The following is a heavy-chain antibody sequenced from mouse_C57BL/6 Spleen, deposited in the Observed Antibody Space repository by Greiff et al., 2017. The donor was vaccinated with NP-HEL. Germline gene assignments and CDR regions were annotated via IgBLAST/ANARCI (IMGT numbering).Heavy chain of an antibody. Sequence: VQLQQSGPELVKPGASVKISCKASGYTFTDYYMNWVKQSHGKSLEWIGDINPNNGGTNYNGKFKGKATLTADKSSSTAYMQLSSLTSEDSAVYFCARPNYAWFAYWGQGTLVTVSA. CDR3: ARPNYAWFAY. V-gene: IGHV1-26*01. CDR1: GYTFTDYY. J-gene: IGHJ3*01. CDR2: INPNNGGT. D-gene: IGHD2-1*01.